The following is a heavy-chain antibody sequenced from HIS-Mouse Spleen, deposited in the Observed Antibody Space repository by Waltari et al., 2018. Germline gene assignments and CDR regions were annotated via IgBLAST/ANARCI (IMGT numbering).Heavy chain of an antibody. Sequence: QVQLVESGGGVVQPGRSLRLSCAASGFTFSSYGMPWVRQAPGKGLEWVAVISYDGSNKYYADSVKGRFTISRDNSKNTLYLQMNSLRAEDTAVYYCAKASRGWLDYWGQGTLVTVSS. D-gene: IGHD6-19*01. CDR1: GFTFSSYG. CDR2: ISYDGSNK. V-gene: IGHV3-30*18. CDR3: AKASRGWLDY. J-gene: IGHJ4*02.